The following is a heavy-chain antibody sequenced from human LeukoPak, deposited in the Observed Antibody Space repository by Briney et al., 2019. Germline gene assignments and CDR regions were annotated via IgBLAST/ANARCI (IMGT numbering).Heavy chain of an antibody. CDR2: IYTSGST. V-gene: IGHV4-61*02. D-gene: IGHD6-6*01. J-gene: IGHJ2*01. CDR3: ASGLYSSSADL. Sequence: PSETLSLTCTVSGGSISSGSYFWSWIRQPAGKGLEWIGRIYTSGSTNYNPSLKSRVTISVDTSKNQFSLKLSSVTAADTAVYYCASGLYSSSADLWGRGTLVTVSS. CDR1: GGSISSGSYF.